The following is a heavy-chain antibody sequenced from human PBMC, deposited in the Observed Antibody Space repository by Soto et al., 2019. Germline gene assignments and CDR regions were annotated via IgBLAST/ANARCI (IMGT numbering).Heavy chain of an antibody. J-gene: IGHJ4*02. CDR2: IYHSGST. CDR1: GGSLSSSNW. Sequence: TSETLSLTCAVSGGSLSSSNWWSWGRQPPGKGLEWIGEIYHSGSTNYNPSLKSRVTISVDTSKNQCSLKLSSVTAEDTAVDYCARGLAGAGTGYFDSWGQGTLVTVSS. CDR3: ARGLAGAGTGYFDS. D-gene: IGHD6-19*01. V-gene: IGHV4-4*02.